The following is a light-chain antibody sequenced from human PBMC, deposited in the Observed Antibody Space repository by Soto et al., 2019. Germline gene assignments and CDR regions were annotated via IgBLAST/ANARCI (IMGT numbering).Light chain of an antibody. CDR2: VAT. J-gene: IGKJ1*01. CDR3: QQYNDRPWT. V-gene: IGKV3-15*01. Sequence: EIVMTESPVTLSVSPGERATLSCRASQSVSTKLAWYQHQPGQPPSLLIYVATTRAPAVPARFSGSGSGTDFILTISILHAEYFVVYYCQQYNDRPWTFGQGTKLDIK. CDR1: QSVSTK.